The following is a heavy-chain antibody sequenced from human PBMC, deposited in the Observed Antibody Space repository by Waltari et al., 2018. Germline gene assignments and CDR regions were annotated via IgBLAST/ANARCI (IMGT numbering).Heavy chain of an antibody. CDR2: IYYSGST. J-gene: IGHJ3*02. CDR1: GGSISSSSYY. D-gene: IGHD3-10*01. Sequence: QLQLQESGPGLVKPSETLSLTCTVSGGSISSSSYYWGWIRQPPGKGLEWIGSIYYSGSTYYNPSLKSRVTISVDTSKNQFSLKLSSVIAADTAVYYCARDHRGYRLKGAFDIWGQGTMVTVSS. V-gene: IGHV4-39*07. CDR3: ARDHRGYRLKGAFDI.